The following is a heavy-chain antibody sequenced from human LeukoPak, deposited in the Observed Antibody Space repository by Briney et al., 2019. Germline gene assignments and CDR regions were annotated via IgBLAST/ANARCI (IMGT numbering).Heavy chain of an antibody. CDR1: GYTFTGYY. V-gene: IGHV1-2*02. J-gene: IGHJ3*02. D-gene: IGHD5-18*01. Sequence: ASVKVSCKASGYTFTGYYMHWVRQAPGQGLEWMGWINPNSGGTNYAQKFQGRVTMTRDTSISTAYMELSRLRSDDTAVYYCARWESNTAMVDDAFDIWGQGTMVTVSS. CDR2: INPNSGGT. CDR3: ARWESNTAMVDDAFDI.